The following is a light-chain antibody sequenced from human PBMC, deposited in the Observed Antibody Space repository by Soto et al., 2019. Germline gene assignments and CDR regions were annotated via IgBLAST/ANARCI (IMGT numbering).Light chain of an antibody. CDR2: AAS. Sequence: AIRMTQSPSSLSASTRDRVTITCRASQGISSYLAWYQQKPGKAPKLLIYAASTLQSGVPSRFSGSGSGTDFTLTISCLQSEDFATYYCQQYYSYPLYTFGQGTKLEIK. V-gene: IGKV1-8*01. J-gene: IGKJ2*01. CDR1: QGISSY. CDR3: QQYYSYPLYT.